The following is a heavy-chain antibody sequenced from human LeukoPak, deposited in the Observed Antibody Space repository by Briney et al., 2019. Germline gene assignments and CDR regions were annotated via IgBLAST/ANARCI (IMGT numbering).Heavy chain of an antibody. CDR3: ARDGKQLGRPIDY. D-gene: IGHD6-6*01. CDR2: INPSGGST. CDR1: GYTFTSYY. J-gene: IGHJ4*02. Sequence: ASVKVSCKASGYTFTSYYMHWVRQAPGQGLECMGIINPSGGSTSYAQKFQGRVTMTRDMSTSTVYMELSSLRSEDTAVYYCARDGKQLGRPIDYWGQGTLVTVSS. V-gene: IGHV1-46*01.